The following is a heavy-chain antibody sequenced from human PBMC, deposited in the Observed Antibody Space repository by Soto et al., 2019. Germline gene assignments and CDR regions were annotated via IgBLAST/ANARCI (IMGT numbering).Heavy chain of an antibody. J-gene: IGHJ4*02. CDR1: GFSLSTSGVG. CDR2: IYWDDDK. Sequence: QITLKASGPTLVKPTQTLTLTCTFSGFSLSTSGVGVGWIRQPPGNALEWLALIYWDDDKRYSPSLKSRLTIPKDTSKNQVVHTMTNMYPVYTATYYCAHNRGRYVCGNYRYTYYFDYWGQGTLVTVS. D-gene: IGHD3-16*02. V-gene: IGHV2-5*02. CDR3: AHNRGRYVCGNYRYTYYFDY.